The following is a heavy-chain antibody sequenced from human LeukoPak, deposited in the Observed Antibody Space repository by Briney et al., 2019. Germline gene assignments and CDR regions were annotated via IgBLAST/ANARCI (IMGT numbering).Heavy chain of an antibody. CDR3: AKSPEGYYGSGSYYRYYYYYMDV. D-gene: IGHD3-10*01. Sequence: GGSLRLSCAASGFTFSSYAMSWVRQAPGKGLEWVSAISGSGGSTYYADSVKDRFTISRDNSKNTLYLQMNSLRAEDTAVYYCAKSPEGYYGSGSYYRYYYYYMDVWGKGTTVTVSS. CDR2: ISGSGGST. J-gene: IGHJ6*03. V-gene: IGHV3-23*01. CDR1: GFTFSSYA.